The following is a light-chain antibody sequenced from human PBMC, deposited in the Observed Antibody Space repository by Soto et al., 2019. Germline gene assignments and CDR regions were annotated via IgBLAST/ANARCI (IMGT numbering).Light chain of an antibody. CDR2: GSS. CDR1: QSVSTN. V-gene: IGKV3-15*01. CDR3: QQYNNWPPWT. Sequence: EIVMTQSPATLSVSPGESVTLSCRASQSVSTNLAWYQQKPGQAPRLLIYGSSTRATGIPARFSGSGSGTEFTLTISSLQSEDFALYYCQQYNNWPPWTFGQGTKVEVK. J-gene: IGKJ1*01.